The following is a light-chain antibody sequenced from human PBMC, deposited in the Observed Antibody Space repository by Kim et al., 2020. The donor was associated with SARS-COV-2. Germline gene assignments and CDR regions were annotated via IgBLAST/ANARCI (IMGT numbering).Light chain of an antibody. J-gene: IGKJ5*01. CDR3: QHYNRWPIT. CDR1: QSVSSS. CDR2: GAY. V-gene: IGKV3-15*01. Sequence: EIVMTQSPATLSVSPGERATLSCRASQSVSSSLAWYQQKSGQAPRLLIYGAYTRASGIPARFSGSGSGTEFTLTISSLQSADFAVYYCQHYNRWPITFGQGTRLEIK.